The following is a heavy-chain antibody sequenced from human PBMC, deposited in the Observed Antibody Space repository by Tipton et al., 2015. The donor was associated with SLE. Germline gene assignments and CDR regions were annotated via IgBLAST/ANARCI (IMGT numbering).Heavy chain of an antibody. D-gene: IGHD3-10*01. J-gene: IGHJ4*02. CDR3: ARGLRITMVREVPFDY. CDR2: INHSGST. CDR1: GGSFSGYY. Sequence: TLSLTCAVYGGSFSGYYWSWIRQPPGKGLEWIGEINHSGSTNYNPSLKSRVTIPVDTSKNQFSLKLSSVTAADTAVYYCARGLRITMVREVPFDYWGQGTLVTVSS. V-gene: IGHV4-34*01.